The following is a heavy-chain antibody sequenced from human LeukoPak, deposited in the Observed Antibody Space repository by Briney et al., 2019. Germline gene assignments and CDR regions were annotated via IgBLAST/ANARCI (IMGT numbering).Heavy chain of an antibody. Sequence: ASVKVSCKASRYTFTTYYIHWVRQAPGQGLEWMGIINPSGGSNSYAQKFQGRVTMTRDTSTSTVYMYVSSLRSENTAVYFCASSSSGSLDYWGQGTLVTVSS. CDR3: ASSSSGSLDY. D-gene: IGHD3-22*01. V-gene: IGHV1-46*01. CDR1: RYTFTTYY. CDR2: INPSGGSN. J-gene: IGHJ4*02.